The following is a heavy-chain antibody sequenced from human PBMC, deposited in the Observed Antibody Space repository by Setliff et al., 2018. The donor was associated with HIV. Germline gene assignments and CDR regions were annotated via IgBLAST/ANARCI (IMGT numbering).Heavy chain of an antibody. D-gene: IGHD1-1*01. CDR2: ISGYTGIT. CDR3: ARDAGTGGPGRWVDP. Sequence: ASVKVSCKISGYIFSRYGVTWVRQAPGQGLEWMGYISGYTGITHYAQNFQGRVTMTTDPSKYTAYMELRSLKYDDTGVYYCARDAGTGGPGRWVDPWGQGTMVTVTS. J-gene: IGHJ5*02. V-gene: IGHV1-18*01. CDR1: GYIFSRYG.